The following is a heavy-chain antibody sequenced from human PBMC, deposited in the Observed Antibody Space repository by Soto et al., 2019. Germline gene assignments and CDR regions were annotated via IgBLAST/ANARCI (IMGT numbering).Heavy chain of an antibody. V-gene: IGHV3-30*18. CDR3: AKDYDYYDSSGYSDY. CDR1: GFTFSSYG. Sequence: PGGSLRLSCAASGFTFSSYGMHWVRQAPGKGLEWVAVISYDGSNKYYADSVKGRFTISRDNSKNTLYLQMNSLRAEDTAVYYCAKDYDYYDSSGYSDYWGQGTLVTVSS. J-gene: IGHJ4*02. CDR2: ISYDGSNK. D-gene: IGHD3-22*01.